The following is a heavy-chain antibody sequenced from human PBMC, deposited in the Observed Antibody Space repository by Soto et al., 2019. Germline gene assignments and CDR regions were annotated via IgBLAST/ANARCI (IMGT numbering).Heavy chain of an antibody. D-gene: IGHD3-3*01. Sequence: SETLSLTCAVSGGSISSSNWWSWVRQPPGKGLEWIGEIYHSGSTNYNPSLKSRVTISVDKSKNQFSLKLSYVPAADTAVYYCARRPVPSGIRFLEGSLYGMDVWGQGTRVTVSS. CDR3: ARRPVPSGIRFLEGSLYGMDV. V-gene: IGHV4-4*02. J-gene: IGHJ6*02. CDR2: IYHSGST. CDR1: GGSISSSNW.